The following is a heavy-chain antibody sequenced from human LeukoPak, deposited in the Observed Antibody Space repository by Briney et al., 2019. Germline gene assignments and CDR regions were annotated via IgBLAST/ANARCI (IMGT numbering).Heavy chain of an antibody. Sequence: GGSLRLSCAASEFTFSSYVMHWGRQAPGKGLWWVAVISYDGSNKYYADSVRGRFTISRDNSKNTLYLQMNSRRAEDTAVYYCARALDEGARFDYWGQGTLVTVSS. CDR3: ARALDEGARFDY. CDR1: EFTFSSYV. CDR2: ISYDGSNK. J-gene: IGHJ4*02. V-gene: IGHV3-30-3*01.